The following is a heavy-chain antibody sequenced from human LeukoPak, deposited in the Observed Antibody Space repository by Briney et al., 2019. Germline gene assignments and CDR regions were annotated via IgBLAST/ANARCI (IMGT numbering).Heavy chain of an antibody. CDR1: GGSSSGYY. Sequence: SETLSLTCAVYGGSSSGYYWSWIRQPPGKGLEWIGEINHSGSTNYNPSLKSRVTISVDTSKNQFSLKLSSVTAADTAVYYCARTPDVIVVVVAATRPYYFDYWGQGTLVTVSS. D-gene: IGHD2-15*01. J-gene: IGHJ4*02. CDR3: ARTPDVIVVVVAATRPYYFDY. V-gene: IGHV4-34*01. CDR2: INHSGST.